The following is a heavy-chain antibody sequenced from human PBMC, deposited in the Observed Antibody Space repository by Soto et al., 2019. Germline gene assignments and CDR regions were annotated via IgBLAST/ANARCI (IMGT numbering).Heavy chain of an antibody. CDR3: ARGLEAYCTNGVCYLNYYGMDV. D-gene: IGHD2-8*01. Sequence: GSLRLSCAASGFTFSSYGMHWVRQAPGKGLEWVAVIWYDGSNKYYADSVKGRFTISRDNSKNTLYLQMNSLRAEDTAVYYCARGLEAYCTNGVCYLNYYGMDVWGQGTTVTVSS. CDR2: IWYDGSNK. V-gene: IGHV3-33*01. CDR1: GFTFSSYG. J-gene: IGHJ6*02.